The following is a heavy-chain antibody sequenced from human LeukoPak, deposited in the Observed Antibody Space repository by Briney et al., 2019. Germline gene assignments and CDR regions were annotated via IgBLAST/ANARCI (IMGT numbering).Heavy chain of an antibody. CDR3: ARDAVILTGYYGDY. CDR1: GFTFSSYS. CDR2: ISSSSSYI. V-gene: IGHV3-21*01. J-gene: IGHJ4*02. D-gene: IGHD3-9*01. Sequence: PGGSLRLSCAASGFTFSSYSMNWVRQAPGKGLEWVSSISSSSSYIYYADSVKGRFTISRDNAKNSLYLQMNSLRAEDTAVYYCARDAVILTGYYGDYWGRGTLVTVSS.